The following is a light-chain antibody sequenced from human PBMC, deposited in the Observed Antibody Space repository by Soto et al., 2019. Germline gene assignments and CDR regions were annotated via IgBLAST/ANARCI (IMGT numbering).Light chain of an antibody. CDR3: SSYTTSNTRQIV. J-gene: IGLJ1*01. V-gene: IGLV2-14*03. CDR1: SSDVGGYNY. Sequence: QSALTQPASVSGSPGQSITISCTGTSSDVGGYNYVSWYQHHPGKAPKLMLFDVSNRPSGVSNRFSGSKSGNTASLTISGLQPDDEADYYCSSYTTSNTRQIVFGTGTKVTV. CDR2: DVS.